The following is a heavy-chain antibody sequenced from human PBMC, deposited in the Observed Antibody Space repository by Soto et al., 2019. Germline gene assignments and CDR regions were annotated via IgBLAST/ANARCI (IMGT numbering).Heavy chain of an antibody. CDR2: INHTGGT. J-gene: IGHJ5*02. Sequence: PSETLSLTCAVYGGSVNGYYWNWIRQPPGKGLERIGEINHTGGTHHNPSLKSRVTMSVDTSKNQFSLRLSSVTAADTAIYYCATRITVFGLLIPPFDPWGQGIQVTVSS. CDR3: ATRITVFGLLIPPFDP. CDR1: GGSVNGYY. V-gene: IGHV4-34*01. D-gene: IGHD3-3*01.